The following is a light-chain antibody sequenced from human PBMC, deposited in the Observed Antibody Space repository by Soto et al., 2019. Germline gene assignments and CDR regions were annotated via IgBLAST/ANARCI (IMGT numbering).Light chain of an antibody. CDR1: STDFVSYNR. CDR2: EAS. Sequence: QSVLTQPPSLSVSPGQSVTISFTGTSTDFVSYNRVSWYQQPPGTAPKLIIYEASNRPSGVPDRFSGSKSGNTASLTISGLQAADEADYYCSLYTSENTYVFGTGTKATVL. V-gene: IGLV2-18*01. J-gene: IGLJ1*01. CDR3: SLYTSENTYV.